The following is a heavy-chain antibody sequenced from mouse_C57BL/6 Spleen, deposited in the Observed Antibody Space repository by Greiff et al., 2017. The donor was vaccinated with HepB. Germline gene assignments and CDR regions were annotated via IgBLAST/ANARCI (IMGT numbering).Heavy chain of an antibody. V-gene: IGHV1-52*01. CDR2: IDPSDSET. CDR3: ARGRLLASYWYFDV. D-gene: IGHD6-1*01. Sequence: QVQLKQPGAELVRPGSSVKLSCKASGYTFTSYWMHWVKPRPIQGLEWIGNIDPSDSETHYNQKFKDKATLTVDKSSSTAYMQLSSLTSEDSAVYYCARGRLLASYWYFDVWGTGTTVTVSS. CDR1: GYTFTSYW. J-gene: IGHJ1*03.